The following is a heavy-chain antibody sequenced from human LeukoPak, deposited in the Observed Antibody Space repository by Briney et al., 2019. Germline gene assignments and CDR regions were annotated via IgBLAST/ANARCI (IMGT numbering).Heavy chain of an antibody. J-gene: IGHJ4*02. CDR3: ARGPNSNWSGLDF. V-gene: IGHV3-74*01. D-gene: IGHD6-6*01. CDR1: GFSFSGHW. Sequence: GGSLRLSCTASGFSFSGHWMHWARQLPGKGLVWVSRISPTGSTTSYADSVKGRFTVSRDNAKNTLYLQVNNLRAEDTAVYYCARGPNSNWSGLDFWGQGTLVTVSS. CDR2: ISPTGSTT.